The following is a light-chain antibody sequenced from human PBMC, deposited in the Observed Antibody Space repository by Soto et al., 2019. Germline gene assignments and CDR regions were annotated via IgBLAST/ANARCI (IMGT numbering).Light chain of an antibody. CDR3: SSYTSSSTRV. V-gene: IGLV2-14*01. Sequence: QSALTQPASVSGSPGQSITISCTGTSSDVGGYNYVSWYQQHPGKAPNLMIYEVSNRPSGVSNRLSGSKSGNTASLTISGPQAEDEADYYCSSYTSSSTRVFGTGTKLTVL. CDR2: EVS. J-gene: IGLJ1*01. CDR1: SSDVGGYNY.